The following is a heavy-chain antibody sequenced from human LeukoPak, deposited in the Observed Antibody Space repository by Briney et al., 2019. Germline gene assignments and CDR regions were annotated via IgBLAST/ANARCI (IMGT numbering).Heavy chain of an antibody. CDR1: GGSFSGYY. Sequence: SETLSLTCAVYGGSFSGYYWSWIRQPPGKGLEWIGETNHSGSTNYNPSLKSRVTISVDTSKNQFSLKLSSVTAADTAVYYCARPRYGSGSYYFDYWGQGTLVTVSS. J-gene: IGHJ4*02. CDR2: TNHSGST. CDR3: ARPRYGSGSYYFDY. V-gene: IGHV4-34*01. D-gene: IGHD3-10*01.